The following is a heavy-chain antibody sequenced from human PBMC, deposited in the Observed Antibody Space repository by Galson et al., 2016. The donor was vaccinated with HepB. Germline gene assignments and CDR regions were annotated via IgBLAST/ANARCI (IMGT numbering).Heavy chain of an antibody. D-gene: IGHD4-17*01. CDR1: GFIFSSYG. J-gene: IGHJ4*02. V-gene: IGHV3-33*01. CDR2: IWFDGSDK. Sequence: SLRLSCAASGFIFSSYGMHWVRQAPGKGLEWVAVIWFDGSDKYYADSVKGRFTISRDNSKNTVYLQMNSLRAGDTAVYYCARGHDYGDYLATWGQGSLVIVSS. CDR3: ARGHDYGDYLAT.